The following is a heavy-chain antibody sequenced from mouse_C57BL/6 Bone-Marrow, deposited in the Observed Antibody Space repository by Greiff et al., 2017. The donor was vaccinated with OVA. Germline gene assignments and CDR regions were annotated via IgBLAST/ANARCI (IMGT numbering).Heavy chain of an antibody. D-gene: IGHD2-5*01. Sequence: QVQLQQSGAELARPGASVKLSCKASGYTFTSYWMHWVKQRPGQGLEWIGMIHPNSGSTNYNEKFKSKATLTVDKSSSTAYMQLSSLTSEDSAVYYCASTDSNSFAYWGQGTLVTVSA. CDR2: IHPNSGST. V-gene: IGHV1-64*01. CDR3: ASTDSNSFAY. J-gene: IGHJ3*01. CDR1: GYTFTSYW.